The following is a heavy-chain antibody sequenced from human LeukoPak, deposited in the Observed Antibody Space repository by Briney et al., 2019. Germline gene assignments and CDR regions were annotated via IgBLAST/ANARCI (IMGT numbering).Heavy chain of an antibody. Sequence: ASVKVSCKASGYTFTSYGISWVRQAPGQGLEGMGWISAYNGNTNYAQKLQGRVTMTTDTSTSTAYMELRSLRSDDTAVYYCARANYVWGSYLLDAFDIWGQGTMVTVSS. CDR2: ISAYNGNT. D-gene: IGHD3-16*02. CDR3: ARANYVWGSYLLDAFDI. J-gene: IGHJ3*02. V-gene: IGHV1-18*04. CDR1: GYTFTSYG.